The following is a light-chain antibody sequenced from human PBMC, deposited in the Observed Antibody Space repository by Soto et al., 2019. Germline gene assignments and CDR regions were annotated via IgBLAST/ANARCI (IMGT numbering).Light chain of an antibody. Sequence: EIVLTQSPGTLSLSPGERATLSCRASQSVSSSYLAWYQQKPGQAPGLLIYGASSRATGIPDRFSGSGYETDFTLTIRRLAPEDFAVYYCQQYGSSSWTFGQGTKVEIK. V-gene: IGKV3-20*01. CDR1: QSVSSSY. J-gene: IGKJ1*01. CDR2: GAS. CDR3: QQYGSSSWT.